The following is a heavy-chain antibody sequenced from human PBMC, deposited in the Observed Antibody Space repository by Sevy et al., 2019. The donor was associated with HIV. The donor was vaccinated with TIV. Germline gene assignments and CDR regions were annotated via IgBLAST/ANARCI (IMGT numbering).Heavy chain of an antibody. CDR3: ARGGPPVYRDYHWFPH. CDR1: GYTFTTHD. CDR2: MNPNSGGA. J-gene: IGHJ5*02. V-gene: IGHV1-8*03. Sequence: ASVTVSCKASGYTFTTHDINWVRQATGRGLAWMGWMNPNSGGAAYALNCQGRVTITRNTSISTAYMELSSLTYEDTAVYYCARGGPPVYRDYHWFPHCGQLTLVTLSS. D-gene: IGHD4-17*01.